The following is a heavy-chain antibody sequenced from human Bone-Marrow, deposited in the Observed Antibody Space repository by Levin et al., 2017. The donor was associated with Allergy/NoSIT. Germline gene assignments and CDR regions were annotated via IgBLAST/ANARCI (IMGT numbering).Heavy chain of an antibody. V-gene: IGHV3-23*01. J-gene: IGHJ4*02. CDR3: AKASSWSRKTFDY. CDR1: GFTFSSYA. D-gene: IGHD2/OR15-2a*01. CDR2: ISGSGGST. Sequence: AASVKVSCAASGFTFSSYAMSWVRQAPGKGLEWVSAISGSGGSTYYADSVKGRFTISRDNSKNTLYLQMNSLRAEDTAVYYCAKASSWSRKTFDYWGQGTLVTVSS.